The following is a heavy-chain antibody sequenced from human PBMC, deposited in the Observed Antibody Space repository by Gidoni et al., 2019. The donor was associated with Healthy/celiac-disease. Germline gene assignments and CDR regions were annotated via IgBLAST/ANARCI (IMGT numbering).Heavy chain of an antibody. CDR1: GFTCSSYG. CDR2: ISYDGSNK. J-gene: IGHJ3*02. CDR3: ATSTYYYDSWAFDI. D-gene: IGHD3-22*01. V-gene: IGHV3-30*03. Sequence: QVQLVESGGGVVQPGRSLRLSCGASGFTCSSYGMHWVRQAPGKGLEWVAVISYDGSNKYYADSVKGRFTISRDNSKNTLYLQMNSLRAEDTAVYYCATSTYYYDSWAFDIWGQGTMVTVSS.